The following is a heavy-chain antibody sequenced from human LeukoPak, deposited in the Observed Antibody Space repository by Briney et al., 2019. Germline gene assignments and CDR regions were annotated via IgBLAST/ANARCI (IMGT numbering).Heavy chain of an antibody. D-gene: IGHD1-26*01. CDR1: GGSISSYY. CDR3: ARAQWELLPDY. CDR2: IYYSGST. V-gene: IGHV4-59*01. Sequence: SETLSLTCTVPGGSISSYYWSWIRQPPGKGLVWIGDIYYSGSTNYNPSLKSRVNISVDTSKIQFSLKLSSVTAADAAVYYCARAQWELLPDYWGQGTLVTVSS. J-gene: IGHJ4*02.